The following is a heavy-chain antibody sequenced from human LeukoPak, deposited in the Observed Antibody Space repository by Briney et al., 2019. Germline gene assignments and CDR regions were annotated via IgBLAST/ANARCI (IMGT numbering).Heavy chain of an antibody. CDR3: AKDPILVSSSRLLDY. D-gene: IGHD6-13*01. CDR2: IWYDGSNK. V-gene: IGHV3-33*06. Sequence: GGSLRLSCAASGFTFSSYGMHWVRQAPGKGLEWVAVIWYDGSNKYYADSVKGRFTISRDNSKNTLYLQKNSLRAEDTAVYYCAKDPILVSSSRLLDYWGQGTLVTVSS. J-gene: IGHJ4*02. CDR1: GFTFSSYG.